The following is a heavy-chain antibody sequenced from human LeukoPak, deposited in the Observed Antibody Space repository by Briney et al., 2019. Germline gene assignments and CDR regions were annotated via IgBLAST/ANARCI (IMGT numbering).Heavy chain of an antibody. D-gene: IGHD3-10*01. Sequence: EASVKVSCKASGGTFHSYAVSWVRQAPGQGLEWVGGIIPVSGSASYAQKFQGRVTITADESTTTAYMELSSLRSEDMAVYYCAIWFGEFLYYFDYWGQGTLVTVSS. J-gene: IGHJ4*02. CDR2: IIPVSGSA. CDR1: GGTFHSYA. V-gene: IGHV1-69*13. CDR3: AIWFGEFLYYFDY.